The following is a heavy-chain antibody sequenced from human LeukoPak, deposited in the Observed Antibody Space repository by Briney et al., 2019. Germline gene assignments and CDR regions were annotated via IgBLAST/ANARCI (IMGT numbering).Heavy chain of an antibody. CDR2: TYTSGST. D-gene: IGHD3-10*01. CDR1: GGSISSYD. J-gene: IGHJ4*02. V-gene: IGHV4-4*07. Sequence: SETLSLTCTVSGGSISSYDWSWIRQPAGKGLEWIGRTYTSGSTNYNPSLKSRVTMSVDTSKNQFSLKLSSVTAADTAVYYCAGLADRRYYYGSGSYSLDYWGQGTLVTVSS. CDR3: AGLADRRYYYGSGSYSLDY.